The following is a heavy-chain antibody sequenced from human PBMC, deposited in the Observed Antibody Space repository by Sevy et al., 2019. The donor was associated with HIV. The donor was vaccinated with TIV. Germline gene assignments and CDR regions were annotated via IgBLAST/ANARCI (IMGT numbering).Heavy chain of an antibody. V-gene: IGHV3-7*03. J-gene: IGHJ6*02. CDR1: GFTFGDFW. D-gene: IGHD5-12*01. CDR3: AKRYSGTMAPHYFYYGLDV. Sequence: GGSLRLSCAASGFTFGDFWMTWVRQAPGKGLEWVANIKRDGSEKYYVPSVKGRFTISRDNAKSSLYLQMKSLGAEDTAVYYCAKRYSGTMAPHYFYYGLDVWGQGTTVTVSS. CDR2: IKRDGSEK.